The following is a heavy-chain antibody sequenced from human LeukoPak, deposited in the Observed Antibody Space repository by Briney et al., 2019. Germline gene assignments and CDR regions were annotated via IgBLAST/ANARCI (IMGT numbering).Heavy chain of an antibody. CDR1: GFTFSSYA. Sequence: GGSLRLSCGASGFTFSSYAMQWVRQAPGKGLEWVAVISYDGSNKYYADSVKGRFTISRDNSNNILYLQMNSMRSDDTGVLYCAKEMTKYSSTCFDYWGQGTLVTVSS. J-gene: IGHJ4*02. D-gene: IGHD6-13*01. CDR2: ISYDGSNK. V-gene: IGHV3-30*04. CDR3: AKEMTKYSSTCFDY.